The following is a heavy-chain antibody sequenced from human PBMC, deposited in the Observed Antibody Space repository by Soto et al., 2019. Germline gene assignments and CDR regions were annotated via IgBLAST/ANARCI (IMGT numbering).Heavy chain of an antibody. Sequence: ASVTVSCKASGYTFTSYDINWVRQATGQGLEWMGWMNPNSGNTGYAQKFQGRVTMTRNTSISTAYMELSSLRSEDTAVYYCARDACLPHRGHYHGMAVWGLGTTVIVS. CDR3: ARDACLPHRGHYHGMAV. V-gene: IGHV1-8*01. CDR1: GYTFTSYD. J-gene: IGHJ6*02. CDR2: MNPNSGNT.